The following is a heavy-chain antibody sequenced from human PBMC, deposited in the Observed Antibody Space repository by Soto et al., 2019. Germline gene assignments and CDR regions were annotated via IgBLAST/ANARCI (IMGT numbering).Heavy chain of an antibody. CDR1: GGTLNTYG. J-gene: IGHJ4*02. Sequence: QVQLVQSGAEVKKPGSSVKVSCKASGGTLNTYGISWVRQAPGQGLEWMGGIMAIVGTAAYAQKVQGRVTITVDESSSTTYMEVSSLRFEETAVYYCELGDSSDTGDGFWGQGTLFTVSS. CDR2: IMAIVGTA. V-gene: IGHV1-69*01. D-gene: IGHD3-16*01. CDR3: ELGDSSDTGDGF.